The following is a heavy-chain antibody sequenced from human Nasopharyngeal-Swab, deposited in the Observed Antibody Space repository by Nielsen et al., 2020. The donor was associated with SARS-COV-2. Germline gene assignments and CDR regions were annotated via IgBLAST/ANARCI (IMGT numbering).Heavy chain of an antibody. J-gene: IGHJ6*02. CDR3: ARDGLDYDFWSAYFMDV. V-gene: IGHV3-21*01. CDR2: ISGSSSYI. Sequence: GESLKISCAASGFTFDDYAMHWVRQAPGKGLEWVSSISGSSSYIYYADSVKGRFTISRDNAKNSLYLQMNSLRAEDTAVYYCARDGLDYDFWSAYFMDVWGQGTTVTVSS. D-gene: IGHD3-3*01. CDR1: GFTFDDYA.